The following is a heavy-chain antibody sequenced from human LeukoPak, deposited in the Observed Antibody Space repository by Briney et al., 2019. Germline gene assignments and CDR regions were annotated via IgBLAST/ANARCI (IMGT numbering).Heavy chain of an antibody. J-gene: IGHJ6*02. Sequence: PSETLSLTCTVSGGSISSYYWSWIRQPPGKGLEWIGYIYYSGGTNYNPSLKSRVTISVDTAKNQFSLKLSSVTAADTAVYYCARRRQLALGYYYYGMDVWGQGTTVTVSS. CDR3: ARRRQLALGYYYYGMDV. CDR1: GGSISSYY. V-gene: IGHV4-59*08. CDR2: IYYSGGT. D-gene: IGHD6-13*01.